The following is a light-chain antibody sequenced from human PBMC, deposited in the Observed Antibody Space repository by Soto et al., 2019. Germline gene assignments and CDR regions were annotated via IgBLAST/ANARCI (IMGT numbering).Light chain of an antibody. Sequence: DIQMTQSPSTLSASVGDRVTITCRASQSISSWLAWYQQKPGKAPKLLIYKASSLESGVPSRFSRSGSGTEFTLNISSLQPDDFATYYCQQYNFYPWTFGQGTKVEIK. V-gene: IGKV1-5*03. CDR1: QSISSW. J-gene: IGKJ1*01. CDR2: KAS. CDR3: QQYNFYPWT.